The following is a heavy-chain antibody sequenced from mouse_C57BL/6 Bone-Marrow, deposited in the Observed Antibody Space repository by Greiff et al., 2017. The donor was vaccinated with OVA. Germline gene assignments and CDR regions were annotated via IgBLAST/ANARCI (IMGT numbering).Heavy chain of an antibody. Sequence: SGAELVRPGASVKLSCTASGFNIKDDYMHWVKQRPEQGLEWIGWIDPENGDTEYASKFQGKATITADTSSNTAYLQLSSLTSEDTAVYYCTTRITTVVATDYWGQGTTLTVSS. J-gene: IGHJ2*01. D-gene: IGHD1-1*01. CDR3: TTRITTVVATDY. CDR1: GFNIKDDY. CDR2: IDPENGDT. V-gene: IGHV14-4*01.